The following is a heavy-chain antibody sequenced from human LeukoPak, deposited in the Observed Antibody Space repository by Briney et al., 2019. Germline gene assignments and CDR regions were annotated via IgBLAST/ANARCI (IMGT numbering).Heavy chain of an antibody. Sequence: SETLSLTCTVSGGSISSYYWSWIRQPPGKGLEWIGYIYTSGSTNYNPSLKSRVTISVDTSKNQFSLKLSSVTAADTAVYYCARLIGYGYLDQNNWFDPWGQGTLVTVSS. D-gene: IGHD5-18*01. J-gene: IGHJ5*02. CDR2: IYTSGST. CDR1: GGSISSYY. V-gene: IGHV4-4*09. CDR3: ARLIGYGYLDQNNWFDP.